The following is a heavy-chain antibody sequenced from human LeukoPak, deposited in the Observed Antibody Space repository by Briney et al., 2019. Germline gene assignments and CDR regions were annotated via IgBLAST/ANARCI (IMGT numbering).Heavy chain of an antibody. CDR3: ARDPESFGVVPTFDY. Sequence: ASVKVSCKASGYTFTGYYMHWVRQAPGQGLEWMGWINPNSGGTNYAQKFQGRVTMTRDTSISTAYMGLRSLRSDDTAVYYCARDPESFGVVPTFDYWGQGTLVTVSS. D-gene: IGHD3-3*01. CDR2: INPNSGGT. V-gene: IGHV1-2*02. CDR1: GYTFTGYY. J-gene: IGHJ4*02.